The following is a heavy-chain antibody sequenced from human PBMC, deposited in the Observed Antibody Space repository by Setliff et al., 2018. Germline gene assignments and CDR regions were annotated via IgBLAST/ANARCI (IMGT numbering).Heavy chain of an antibody. CDR1: GGSMIGGHYY. D-gene: IGHD2-15*01. CDR3: ARGLNSDSWTFAY. V-gene: IGHV4-61*01. Sequence: PSETLSLTCTVSGGSMIGGHYYWSWIRQPPGKGLQWIGYIYSTGSTNYNPSLKSRVTIFIDTSKNQFSLNLNSVTAADTAIYYCARGLNSDSWTFAYWGQGSLVTV. J-gene: IGHJ4*02. CDR2: IYSTGST.